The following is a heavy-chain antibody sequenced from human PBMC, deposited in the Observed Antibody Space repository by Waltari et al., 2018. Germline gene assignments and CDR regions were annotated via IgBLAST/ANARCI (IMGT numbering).Heavy chain of an antibody. Sequence: QVQLQQWGAGLLQPSETLSLTCAVYGGSFSGYYWGWIRQSPGKGLEWIGEINHAGNKNYNPSLRSRVAMSIDTSNNKFSLKMSAVTAADTAVYFCARGHNYYGVAFWGQGTTVTVSS. D-gene: IGHD3-10*01. CDR3: ARGHNYYGVAF. J-gene: IGHJ6*02. CDR1: GGSFSGYY. V-gene: IGHV4-34*02. CDR2: INHAGNK.